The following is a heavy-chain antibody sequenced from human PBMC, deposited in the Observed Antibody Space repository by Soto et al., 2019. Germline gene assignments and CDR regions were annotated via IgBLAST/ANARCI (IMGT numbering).Heavy chain of an antibody. CDR3: ARDGREITMIVVSHSD. D-gene: IGHD3-22*01. V-gene: IGHV3-48*02. CDR2: ISSSSSTI. J-gene: IGHJ4*02. Sequence: EVQLVESGGGLVQPGGSLRLSCAASGFTFSSYSMNWVRQAPGKGLEWVSYISSSSSTIYYADSVKGRFTISRDNAKNSLYLQMNSLRDEDTAVYYCARDGREITMIVVSHSDWGQGTLVTVSS. CDR1: GFTFSSYS.